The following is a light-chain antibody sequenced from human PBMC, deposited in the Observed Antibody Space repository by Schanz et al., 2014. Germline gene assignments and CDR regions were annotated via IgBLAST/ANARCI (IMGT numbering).Light chain of an antibody. J-gene: IGLJ1*01. CDR2: DVS. Sequence: QSALTQPASVSGSPGQSITISCTGTSSDVGGYNFVSWYQQHPGKAPRLMIYDVSNRPSGVSNRFSASKSGNTASLTISGLQGEGEADYYCSSYTSSKSRVFGTGTKLTVL. CDR3: SSYTSSKSRV. V-gene: IGLV2-14*03. CDR1: SSDVGGYNF.